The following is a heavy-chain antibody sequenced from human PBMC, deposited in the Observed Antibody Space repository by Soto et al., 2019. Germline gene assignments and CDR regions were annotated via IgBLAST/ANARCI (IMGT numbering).Heavy chain of an antibody. V-gene: IGHV3-48*02. CDR1: GFTFSSYS. J-gene: IGHJ4*02. Sequence: GGSLRLSCAASGFTFSSYSMNWVRQAPGKGLEWVSYISSSSSTIYYAYSVKGRFTISRDNDKNSLYLQMNSPRDEDTAVYYCASSLYYYDSSGYYFDYWGQGTLVTVSS. CDR3: ASSLYYYDSSGYYFDY. D-gene: IGHD3-22*01. CDR2: ISSSSSTI.